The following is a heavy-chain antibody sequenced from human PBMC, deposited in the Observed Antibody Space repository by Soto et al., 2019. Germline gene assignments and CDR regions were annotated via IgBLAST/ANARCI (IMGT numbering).Heavy chain of an antibody. CDR1: GGTIRSPDW. J-gene: IGHJ6*02. Sequence: PSETLSLTCGVSGGTIRSPDWWTWVRQPPGKGLEWIGEIFQSGSTNYTPSLESRVTISVDKSKNQFSLKLSSVTAADTAVYYCARQRPTDGRWEFANYYGMDVWGQGTLVTVSS. D-gene: IGHD1-26*01. CDR3: ARQRPTDGRWEFANYYGMDV. V-gene: IGHV4-4*02. CDR2: IFQSGST.